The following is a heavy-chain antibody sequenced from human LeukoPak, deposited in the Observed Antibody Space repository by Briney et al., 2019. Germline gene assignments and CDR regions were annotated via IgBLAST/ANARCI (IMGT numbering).Heavy chain of an antibody. J-gene: IGHJ5*02. D-gene: IGHD3-22*01. CDR3: ARGGADYDSSGPFDH. CDR1: GGTFSSYA. V-gene: IGHV1-2*02. Sequence: ASVKVSCKASGGTFSSYAISWVRQAPGQGLEWMGWINPNSGGTKYAQKFQGRVSMTRDTSISTAYMELSGLRSDDTAVYYCARGGADYDSSGPFDHWGQGTLVTVSS. CDR2: INPNSGGT.